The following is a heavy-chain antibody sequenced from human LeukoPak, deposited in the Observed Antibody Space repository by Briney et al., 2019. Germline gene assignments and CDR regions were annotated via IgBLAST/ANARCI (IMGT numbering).Heavy chain of an antibody. J-gene: IGHJ4*02. CDR2: ISGSGGFT. D-gene: IGHD1-26*01. V-gene: IGHV3-23*01. Sequence: GWSLRLSCAASGFSFSSYTMSWVRQAPGKGLEWVSAISGSGGFTYYADSVKGRFTISRDNSKNTLFLQMNSLRAEDTAVYYCAREDSGNYYFDFWGQGTLVTVSS. CDR1: GFSFSSYT. CDR3: AREDSGNYYFDF.